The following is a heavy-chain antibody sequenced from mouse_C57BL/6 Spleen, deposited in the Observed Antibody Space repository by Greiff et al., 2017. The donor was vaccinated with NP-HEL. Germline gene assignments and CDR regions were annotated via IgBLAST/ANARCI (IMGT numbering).Heavy chain of an antibody. Sequence: EVQRVESGGGLVRPGGSLKLSCAASGFTFSSYAMSWVRQTPEKRLEWVATISDGGSYTYYPDNVKGRFTISRDNAKNNLYLPMSHLKAEDTAIYYCARDYYVSSYGNCDVWRTGTTVTVSS. D-gene: IGHD1-1*01. CDR1: GFTFSSYA. CDR3: ARDYYVSSYGNCDV. J-gene: IGHJ1*03. V-gene: IGHV5-4*01. CDR2: ISDGGSYT.